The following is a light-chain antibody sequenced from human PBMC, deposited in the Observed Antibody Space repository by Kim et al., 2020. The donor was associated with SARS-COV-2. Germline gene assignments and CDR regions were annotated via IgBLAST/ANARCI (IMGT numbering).Light chain of an antibody. CDR3: QQYNGYPYT. CDR2: GAS. V-gene: IGKV1-16*02. Sequence: DIQMTQSPSSLSASVGDRITMTCRASQGINNYLAWFQQRPGRAPRSLIYGASNLQRGVPSKFSGSGFGTDFTLTITNLQPEDFATYYCQQYNGYPYTFGQGTKLEI. J-gene: IGKJ2*01. CDR1: QGINNY.